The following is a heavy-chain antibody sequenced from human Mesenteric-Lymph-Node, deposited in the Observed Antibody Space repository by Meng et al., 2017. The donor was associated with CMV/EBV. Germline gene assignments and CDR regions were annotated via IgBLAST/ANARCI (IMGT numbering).Heavy chain of an antibody. CDR2: INPNSGGT. Sequence: ASVKVSCKASGYTFTGYYMHWVRQAPGQGLEWMGWINPNSGGTNYAQKFQGRVTMTRDTSTSTVYMELSSLRSEDTAVYYCARVAPPHRYCSSTSCYKTPTGMDVWGQGTTVTVSS. J-gene: IGHJ6*02. V-gene: IGHV1-2*02. D-gene: IGHD2-2*02. CDR1: GYTFTGYY. CDR3: ARVAPPHRYCSSTSCYKTPTGMDV.